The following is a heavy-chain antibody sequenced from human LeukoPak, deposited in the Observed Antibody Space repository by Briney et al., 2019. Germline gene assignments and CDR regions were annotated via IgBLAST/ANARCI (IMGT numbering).Heavy chain of an antibody. Sequence: GGSLRLSCAASGFTFSRYSMNWVRQAPGKGLEWVSSISGSSTYIYYAASVKGRFTISRDDAKNSLYLQMNSLRAEDTAVYYCARYSGYDSFWFDPWGQGTLVTVSS. J-gene: IGHJ5*02. D-gene: IGHD5-12*01. CDR2: ISGSSTYI. V-gene: IGHV3-21*01. CDR3: ARYSGYDSFWFDP. CDR1: GFTFSRYS.